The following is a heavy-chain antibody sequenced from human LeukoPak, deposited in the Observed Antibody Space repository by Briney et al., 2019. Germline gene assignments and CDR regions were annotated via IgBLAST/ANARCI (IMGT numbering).Heavy chain of an antibody. Sequence: GGSLRLSCAASGFTFSSCWMSWVSQAPGKGLEWVANIKHDRGEIYYVDSVKGRFTISRDNAKNSLYLQMNSLRAEDTAVYYCARDEDWREISWGQGTLVTVSS. CDR1: GFTFSSCW. CDR2: IKHDRGEI. J-gene: IGHJ4*02. D-gene: IGHD3/OR15-3a*01. CDR3: ARDEDWREIS. V-gene: IGHV3-7*01.